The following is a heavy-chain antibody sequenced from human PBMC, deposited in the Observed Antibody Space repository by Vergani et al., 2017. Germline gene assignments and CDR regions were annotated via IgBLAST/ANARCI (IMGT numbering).Heavy chain of an antibody. CDR3: ARGNYYGSGTYVDP. CDR1: ESTVGGNY. Sequence: ELQLVESGGGLVQPGGSLKLSGAASESTVGGNYITWVGQAPGKGLEWVSHIYSGDETYYADSVKGRVTISRDTSKNTLHLQINNLRVEDTAVYYCARGNYYGSGTYVDPWGQGTLVTVSS. V-gene: IGHV3-66*02. CDR2: IYSGDET. J-gene: IGHJ5*02. D-gene: IGHD3-10*01.